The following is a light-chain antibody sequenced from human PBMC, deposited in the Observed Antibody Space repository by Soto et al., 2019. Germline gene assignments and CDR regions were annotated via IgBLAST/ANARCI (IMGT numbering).Light chain of an antibody. V-gene: IGKV3-20*01. CDR3: QQYGTSEII. J-gene: IGKJ5*01. CDR1: QSVSNN. CDR2: DTS. Sequence: EIVMTLAPAALSVSPEERATLSCRASQSVSNNLAWYQVKPGQAPRLLIYDTSSRATGIPDRFSGSGSGTDFTLTITRLEPEDFAVFYCQQYGTSEIIFGQVTLLEIK.